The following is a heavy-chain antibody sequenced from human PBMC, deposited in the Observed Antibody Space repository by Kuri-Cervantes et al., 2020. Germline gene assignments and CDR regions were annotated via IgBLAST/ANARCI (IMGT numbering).Heavy chain of an antibody. J-gene: IGHJ1*01. CDR2: ISYDGSNK. Sequence: GESLKISCAASGFTFSSYAMSWVRQAPGRGLEWVAVISYDGSNKYYADSVKGRFTISRDNSKNTLYLQMNSLRAEDTAVYYCARDDSSSWSGYFQHWGQGTLVTVSS. V-gene: IGHV3-30-3*01. D-gene: IGHD6-13*01. CDR3: ARDDSSSWSGYFQH. CDR1: GFTFSSYA.